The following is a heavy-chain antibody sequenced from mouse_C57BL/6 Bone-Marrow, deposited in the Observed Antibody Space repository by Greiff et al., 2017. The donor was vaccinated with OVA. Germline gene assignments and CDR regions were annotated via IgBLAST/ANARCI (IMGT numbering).Heavy chain of an antibody. Sequence: EVQLVESGPELVKPGASVKIPCKASGYTFTDYNMDWVKQSPGQSLEWIGDINPNNGGTIYNQKFKGKATLTVDKSSSTAYMELRSLTSEDTAVYYCARWGYGSSYWYFDVWGTGTTVTVSS. J-gene: IGHJ1*03. V-gene: IGHV1-18*01. CDR1: GYTFTDYN. CDR2: INPNNGGT. D-gene: IGHD1-1*01. CDR3: ARWGYGSSYWYFDV.